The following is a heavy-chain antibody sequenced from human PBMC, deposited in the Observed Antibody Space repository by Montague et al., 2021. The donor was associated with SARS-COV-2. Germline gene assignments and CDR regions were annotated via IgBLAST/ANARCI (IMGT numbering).Heavy chain of an antibody. J-gene: IGHJ4*01. D-gene: IGHD2/OR15-2a*01. CDR1: GDSMSSDRYY. Sequence: SETLSLTCSVSGDSMSSDRYYWGWIRQPPGQGLEWITCIFPAGDTYYNPSLKSRATISLDTSKNQFSLNLDSVTAADTTVYYCARQDLGICNSGSSFCTLDFWGHGILVTVSS. CDR3: ARQDLGICNSGSSFCTLDF. V-gene: IGHV4-39*01. CDR2: IFPAGDT.